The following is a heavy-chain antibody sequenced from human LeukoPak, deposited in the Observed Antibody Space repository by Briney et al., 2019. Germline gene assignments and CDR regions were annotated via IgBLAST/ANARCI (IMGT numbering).Heavy chain of an antibody. Sequence: GGSLRLSCVASGPNFGSYAVHWVRQAPGKGLEWVASIQHDATSTFYRESVQGRFTISRDNYKNTAYLQMNSPRTEETAVHYSAKRLFMTMVTISSAGFNIWGKGTMATASP. CDR1: GPNFGSYA. D-gene: IGHD4/OR15-4a*01. CDR3: AKRLFMTMVTISSAGFNI. J-gene: IGHJ3*02. V-gene: IGHV3-30*02. CDR2: IQHDATST.